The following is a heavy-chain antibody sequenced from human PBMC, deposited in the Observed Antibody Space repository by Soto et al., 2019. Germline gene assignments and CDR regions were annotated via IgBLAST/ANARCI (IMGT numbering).Heavy chain of an antibody. J-gene: IGHJ6*02. CDR1: GYTLTELS. Sequence: GASVKVSCKVSGYTLTELSMHWVRQAPGKGLGWMGGFDPEDGETIYAQRFQGRVTMTVDTSIDTAYMELSSLRSEDTAVYYCATVTGENYYYGLDVWGQGTTVTVSS. CDR2: FDPEDGET. CDR3: ATVTGENYYYGLDV. D-gene: IGHD7-27*01. V-gene: IGHV1-24*01.